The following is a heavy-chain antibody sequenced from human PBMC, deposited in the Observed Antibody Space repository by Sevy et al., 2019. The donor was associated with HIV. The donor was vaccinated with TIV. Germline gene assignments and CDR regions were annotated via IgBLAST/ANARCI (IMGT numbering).Heavy chain of an antibody. V-gene: IGHV3-21*01. J-gene: IGHJ2*01. D-gene: IGHD3-3*01. CDR3: ARGPYYDFWYFDL. CDR2: ISTASSYR. CDR1: GFTFSYYS. Sequence: GGSLRLSCAASGFTFSYYSMNWVRQAPGKGLEWVSSISTASSYRYYADSLKGRVTISRDNAKNSLYLQMNSLRAEDTAVYYCARGPYYDFWYFDLWGRGTLVTVSS.